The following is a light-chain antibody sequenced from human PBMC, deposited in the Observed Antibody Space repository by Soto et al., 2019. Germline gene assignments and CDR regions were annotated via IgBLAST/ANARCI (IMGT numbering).Light chain of an antibody. V-gene: IGLV3-21*02. CDR3: QVWDDGSDHPWV. CDR1: NIGINS. CDR2: DSD. Sequence: SYVLTQSPSVSMAPGQTARITCGGANIGINSVHWYQQRPGQAPVLVVYDSDDRPSGISERFSGSNSGDTATLTISRVEAGDEADYYCQVWDDGSDHPWVFGGGTKLTVL. J-gene: IGLJ3*02.